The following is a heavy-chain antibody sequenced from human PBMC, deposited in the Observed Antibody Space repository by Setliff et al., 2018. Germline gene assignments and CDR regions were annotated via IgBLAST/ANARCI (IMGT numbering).Heavy chain of an antibody. CDR1: GGSISSGTYY. CDR3: AKHDGRSSFDY. J-gene: IGHJ4*02. CDR2: IHYSGST. D-gene: IGHD6-6*01. V-gene: IGHV4-39*01. Sequence: NPSETLSLTCTVSGGSISSGTYYWGWIRQPPGKGLEWIGSIHYSGSTYYNPSLKSRVTVSVDTSKNQFSLKLSSVTAADTAVYYCAKHDGRSSFDYWGQGTLVTVSS.